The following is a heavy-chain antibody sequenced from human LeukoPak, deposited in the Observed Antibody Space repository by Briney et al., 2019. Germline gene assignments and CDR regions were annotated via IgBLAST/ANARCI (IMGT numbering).Heavy chain of an antibody. Sequence: GGSLRLSCAASGFTFSSYVMYWVRQAPGKGLVWVSRINSDGSSTTYADSVKGRFTISRDNAKNTLHLQMDSLRVEDTAVYYCVRGYTIGPGGYWGEGTLVTVSS. CDR3: VRGYTIGPGGY. CDR1: GFTFSSYV. V-gene: IGHV3-74*03. CDR2: INSDGSST. J-gene: IGHJ4*02. D-gene: IGHD3-16*02.